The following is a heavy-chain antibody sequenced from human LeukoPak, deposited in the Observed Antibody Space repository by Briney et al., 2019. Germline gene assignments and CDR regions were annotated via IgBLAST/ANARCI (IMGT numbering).Heavy chain of an antibody. CDR1: GFTFRSYA. CDR3: ARDVIAAAGTHYYYSGMDV. J-gene: IGHJ6*02. Sequence: GRSLRLSCAASGFTFRSYAMHWVRQAPGKGLEWEAVISYDGSNKYYADSVKGRCTISRDNSKNTLYLQMNSLRAEDTAVYYCARDVIAAAGTHYYYSGMDVWGQGTTVTVSS. D-gene: IGHD6-13*01. V-gene: IGHV3-30-3*01. CDR2: ISYDGSNK.